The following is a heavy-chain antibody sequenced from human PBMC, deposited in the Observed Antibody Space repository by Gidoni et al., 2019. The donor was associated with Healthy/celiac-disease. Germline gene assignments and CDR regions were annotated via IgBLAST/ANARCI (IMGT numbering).Heavy chain of an antibody. V-gene: IGHV4-59*01. CDR2: IYYSGST. J-gene: IGHJ4*02. D-gene: IGHD3-3*01. CDR1: GGSLSSYY. Sequence: QVQLQESGPGLVKPSETLSLTCTVSGGSLSSYYWSWIRQPPGKGLEWIGYIYYSGSTNYNPSLKSRVTISVDTSKNQFSLKLSSVTAADTAVYYCARVTYYDFWSGYYTSLGFDYWGQGTLVTVSS. CDR3: ARVTYYDFWSGYYTSLGFDY.